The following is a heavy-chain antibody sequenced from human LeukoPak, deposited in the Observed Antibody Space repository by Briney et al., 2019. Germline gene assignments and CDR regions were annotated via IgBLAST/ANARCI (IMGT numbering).Heavy chain of an antibody. V-gene: IGHV3-48*04. CDR3: ARDGGVAVAYDY. D-gene: IGHD6-19*01. J-gene: IGHJ4*02. CDR1: GFTFSNSG. CDR2: ISSSGSSI. Sequence: GGSLRLSCVGSGFTFSNSGMNWVRQVPGKGLEWVAFISSSGSSIYYADSVKGRFTISRDNAKKSLDLQMNSVRAEDTGLYYCARDGGVAVAYDYWGQGALVTVS.